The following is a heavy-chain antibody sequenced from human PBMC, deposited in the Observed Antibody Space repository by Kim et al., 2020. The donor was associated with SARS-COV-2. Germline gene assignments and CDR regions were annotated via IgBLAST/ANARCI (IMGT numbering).Heavy chain of an antibody. CDR3: ARLCSSTSCHLDY. Sequence: YIPSLKSRVTISVDTSKNQISLKLSSVTATDTAVYFCARLCSSTSCHLDYWGQGTLVTVSS. J-gene: IGHJ4*02. V-gene: IGHV4-39*01. D-gene: IGHD2-2*01.